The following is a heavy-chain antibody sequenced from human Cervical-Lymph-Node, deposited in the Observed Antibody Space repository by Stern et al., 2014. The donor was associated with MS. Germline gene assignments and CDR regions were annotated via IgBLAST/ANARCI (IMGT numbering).Heavy chain of an antibody. V-gene: IGHV1-46*03. Sequence: QVQLVQSGAEVTKPGASVKVSCKASGYTFTSYYMHWVRQAPGQGLEWMGIINPSGDRTTYAQTFQGRLAMTRDTSTSTVYMELSSLRSEDTAVYYCTRPLAGTTLLFDYCGHGTLAT. CDR1: GYTFTSYY. CDR2: INPSGDRT. D-gene: IGHD1-1*01. CDR3: TRPLAGTTLLFDY. J-gene: IGHJ4*01.